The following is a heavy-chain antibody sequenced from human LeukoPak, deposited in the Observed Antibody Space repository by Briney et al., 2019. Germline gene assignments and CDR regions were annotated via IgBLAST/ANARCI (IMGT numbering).Heavy chain of an antibody. J-gene: IGHJ3*02. D-gene: IGHD3-22*01. Sequence: ASVEVSCKASGYTFIGYYVHWVRQAPGQGLEWMGWINSKSGGTNYAQKFQGRVAMTRDTSISTAYMELSRLRSGDTAVYYCARGGDYYDSSGYYDDAFDIWGQGTMVTVSS. CDR3: ARGGDYYDSSGYYDDAFDI. CDR1: GYTFIGYY. V-gene: IGHV1-2*02. CDR2: INSKSGGT.